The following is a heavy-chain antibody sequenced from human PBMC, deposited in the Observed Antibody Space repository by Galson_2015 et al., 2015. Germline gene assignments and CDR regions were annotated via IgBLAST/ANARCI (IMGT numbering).Heavy chain of an antibody. CDR1: GFTFGSYA. J-gene: IGHJ6*03. D-gene: IGHD3-3*01. CDR3: ARSPGDFWSGYYGYCYMDV. Sequence: SLRLSCAASGFTFGSYAMHWVRQAPGKGLEWVAIIAFDGSNICYEDSVKGRITISRDNSENTLYLQMNSLRAEDTALYFCARSPGDFWSGYYGYCYMDVWGKGTTVTVSS. CDR2: IAFDGSNI. V-gene: IGHV3-30*01.